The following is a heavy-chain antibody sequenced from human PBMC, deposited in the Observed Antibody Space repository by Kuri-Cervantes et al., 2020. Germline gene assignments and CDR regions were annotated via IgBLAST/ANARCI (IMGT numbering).Heavy chain of an antibody. CDR1: GFTFSSYG. CDR3: ARNSRLIDY. D-gene: IGHD6-25*01. CDR2: IWYDGSNK. J-gene: IGHJ4*02. Sequence: GGSLRLSCAASGFTFSSYGMHWVRQASGKGLEWVAVIWYDGSNKYYADSVKGRFTISRDNSKNTLYLQMNSLRAEDTAVYYCARNSRLIDYWGQGTLVTVSS. V-gene: IGHV3-33*01.